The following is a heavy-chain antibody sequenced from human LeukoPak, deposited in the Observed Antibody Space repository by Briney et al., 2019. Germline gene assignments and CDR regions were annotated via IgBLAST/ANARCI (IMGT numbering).Heavy chain of an antibody. CDR2: IYPGDSDT. CDR1: GYSLTSYW. Sequence: GESLKISCKGSGYSLTSYWIGWVRQMPGKGLEWMGIIYPGDSDTRYSPSFQGQVTISADKSISTAYLQWSSLKASDTAMYYCARSRNSVYDSSGYSDYWGQGTLVTVSS. CDR3: ARSRNSVYDSSGYSDY. J-gene: IGHJ4*02. D-gene: IGHD3-22*01. V-gene: IGHV5-51*01.